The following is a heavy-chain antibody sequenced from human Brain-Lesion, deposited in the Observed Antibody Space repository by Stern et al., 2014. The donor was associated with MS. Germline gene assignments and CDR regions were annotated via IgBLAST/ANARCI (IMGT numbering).Heavy chain of an antibody. V-gene: IGHV3-74*02. CDR1: GFTFSNDW. CDR2: VNNDGRRT. J-gene: IGHJ5*01. D-gene: IGHD3-10*01. CDR3: ARGERWFDS. Sequence: EVQLVQSGGGLVQPGGSLRLSCAASGFTFSNDWMHWVRQAQGKGLVWVSRVNNDGRRTSYADSVKGRFTMSRDNAKNTLYLQMNSLRVEDTAIYYCARGERWFDSWGQGTLVTVSS.